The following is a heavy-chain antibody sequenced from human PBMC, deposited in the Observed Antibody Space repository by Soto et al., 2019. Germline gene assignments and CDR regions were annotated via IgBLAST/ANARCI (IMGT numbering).Heavy chain of an antibody. CDR2: INPNGGST. V-gene: IGHV1-46*01. J-gene: IGHJ4*02. D-gene: IGHD3-9*01. Sequence: QVQLVQSGAEVKKPGASVKLSCKASGXXXXXXXXXWVRQAPGQGLEWIGIINPNGGSTNYAHNFKGRLTVTRDTSTATVYMELGALTSEDTAVYYCARGLGLGDYWGQGTLVTVSS. CDR3: ARGLGLGDY. CDR1: GXXXXXXX.